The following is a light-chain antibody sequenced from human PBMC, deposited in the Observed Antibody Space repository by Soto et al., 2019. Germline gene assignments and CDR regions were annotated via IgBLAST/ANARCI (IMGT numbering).Light chain of an antibody. J-gene: IGLJ1*01. CDR2: EVN. V-gene: IGLV2-8*01. CDR3: SSYAGSNNYV. Sequence: QSALTQPPSASGSPGQSVTISCTGTSSDVGGYNYVSWYQQHSGKATKVMIYEVNKRPSGVPDRFSGSKSGNTASLTVSGLQAEDEADYYCSSYAGSNNYVFGTGTRSPS. CDR1: SSDVGGYNY.